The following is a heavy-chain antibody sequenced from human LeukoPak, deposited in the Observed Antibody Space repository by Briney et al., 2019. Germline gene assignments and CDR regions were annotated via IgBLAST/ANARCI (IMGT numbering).Heavy chain of an antibody. V-gene: IGHV3-7*01. CDR2: IKQDGGEK. CDR1: GFTFSTYW. Sequence: PGGSLRLSCAASGFTFSTYWMSWVRQALGKGLEWVANIKQDGGEKYYVDSVKGRFTISRDNAKNSLYLQMNSLRTEDTAVYYCARGYGDPLDYYYYMDVWGNGTTVSVSS. J-gene: IGHJ6*03. D-gene: IGHD4-17*01. CDR3: ARGYGDPLDYYYYMDV.